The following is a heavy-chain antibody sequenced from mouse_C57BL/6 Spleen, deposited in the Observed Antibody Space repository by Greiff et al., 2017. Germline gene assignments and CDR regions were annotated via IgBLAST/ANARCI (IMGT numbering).Heavy chain of an antibody. CDR2: IYPGDGDT. V-gene: IGHV1-82*01. CDR1: GYAFSSSW. J-gene: IGHJ3*01. CDR3: ARKEFAY. Sequence: VKLMESGPELVKPGASVKISCKASGYAFSSSWMNWVKQRPGKGLEWIGRIYPGDGDTNYNGKFKGKATLTADKSSSTAYMQLSRLTSEDAAVYFCARKEFAYWGQGTLVTVSA.